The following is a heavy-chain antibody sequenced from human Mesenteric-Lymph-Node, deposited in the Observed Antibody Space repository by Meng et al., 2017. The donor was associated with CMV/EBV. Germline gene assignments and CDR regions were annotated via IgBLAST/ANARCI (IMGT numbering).Heavy chain of an antibody. V-gene: IGHV3-7*01. CDR3: VVYSIGNSRDFDP. J-gene: IGHJ5*02. Sequence: GESLKISCVAPGFSRSWMGWVRQAPGKGLEWVGNIKYDGSEKYYVDSLKGRFTISRDNTGNSRYLQMNSLRVEDTAVYYCVVYSIGNSRDFDPWGQGTLVTVSS. CDR2: IKYDGSEK. D-gene: IGHD4-11*01. CDR1: GFSRSW.